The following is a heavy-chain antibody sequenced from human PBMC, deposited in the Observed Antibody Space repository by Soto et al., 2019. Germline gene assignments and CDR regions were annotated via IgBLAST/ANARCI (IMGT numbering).Heavy chain of an antibody. V-gene: IGHV3-11*01. CDR3: VRPLLIGPYYYYGMDV. CDR2: ISSSGSTI. J-gene: IGHJ6*02. D-gene: IGHD2-15*01. Sequence: QVQLVESGGGLVKPGGSLRLSCAASGFTFSDYYMSWIRQAPGKGLEWVSYISSSGSTIYYADSVKGRFTISRDNAKNSLYLQMNSLRAEDTAVYYCVRPLLIGPYYYYGMDVWGQGTTVTVSS. CDR1: GFTFSDYY.